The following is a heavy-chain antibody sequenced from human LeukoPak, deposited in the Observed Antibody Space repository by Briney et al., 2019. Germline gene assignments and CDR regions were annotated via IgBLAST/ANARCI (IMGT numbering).Heavy chain of an antibody. V-gene: IGHV4-39*07. J-gene: IGHJ4*02. CDR2: IFYSGST. D-gene: IGHD5-24*01. Sequence: SETLSLTCTVSGGSISSRSYYWGWLRQPPGKGLEWIASIFYSGSTYHNPSLKSRVTISVDTSKSQFSLELSSVTAADTAMYYCTRRRRDGYNFDLWGQGTLVTVSS. CDR3: TRRRRDGYNFDL. CDR1: GGSISSRSYY.